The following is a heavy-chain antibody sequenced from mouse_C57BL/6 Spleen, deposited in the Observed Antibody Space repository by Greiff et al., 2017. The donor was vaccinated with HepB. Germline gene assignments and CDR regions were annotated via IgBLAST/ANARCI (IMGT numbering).Heavy chain of an antibody. J-gene: IGHJ1*03. CDR3: ARPAYGSRVGYFDV. V-gene: IGHV5-17*01. Sequence: EVKLMESGGGLVKPGGSLKLSCAASGFTFSDYGMHWVRQAPEKGLEWVAYISSGSSTIYYADTVKGRFTISRDNAKNTLFLQMTSLRSEDTAMYYCARPAYGSRVGYFDVWGTGTTVTVSS. CDR1: GFTFSDYG. CDR2: ISSGSSTI. D-gene: IGHD1-1*01.